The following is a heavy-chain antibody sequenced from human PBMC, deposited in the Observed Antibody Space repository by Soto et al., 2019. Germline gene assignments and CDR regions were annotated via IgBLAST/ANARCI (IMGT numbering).Heavy chain of an antibody. CDR1: GYTLTGYY. CDR3: ARALMYSSGWAFDY. Sequence: ASVKVSCKASGYTLTGYYMHWVRQAPGQGLEWMGWINPNSGGTNYAQKFQGWVTMTRDTSISTAYMELSRLRSDDTAVYYCARALMYSSGWAFDYWGQGTLVTVSS. CDR2: INPNSGGT. D-gene: IGHD6-19*01. V-gene: IGHV1-2*04. J-gene: IGHJ4*02.